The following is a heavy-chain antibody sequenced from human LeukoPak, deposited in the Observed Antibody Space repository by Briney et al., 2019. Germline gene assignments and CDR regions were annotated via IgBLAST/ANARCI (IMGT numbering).Heavy chain of an antibody. V-gene: IGHV4-59*11. Sequence: SETLSLTCTVSGYSISSIHCWGWIRQPPGKGLEWIGYIYYSGSTNYNPSLKSRVTISVDTSKNQFSLKLSSVTAADTAVYYCARGGIAAAGFDYWGQGTLVTVSS. D-gene: IGHD6-13*01. CDR3: ARGGIAAAGFDY. CDR1: GYSISSIHC. CDR2: IYYSGST. J-gene: IGHJ4*02.